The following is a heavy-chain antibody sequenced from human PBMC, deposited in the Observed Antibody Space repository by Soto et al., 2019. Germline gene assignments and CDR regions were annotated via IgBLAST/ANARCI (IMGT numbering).Heavy chain of an antibody. CDR3: AKEYYDFWSGYHDAFDI. CDR2: ISGSGGST. Sequence: PVGSLRLSCAASGFTFSSYAMSWVRQAPGKGLEWVSAISGSGGSTYYADSVKGRFTISRDNSKNTLYLQMNSLRAEDTAVYYCAKEYYDFWSGYHDAFDIWGQGTMVTVSS. CDR1: GFTFSSYA. J-gene: IGHJ3*02. V-gene: IGHV3-23*01. D-gene: IGHD3-3*01.